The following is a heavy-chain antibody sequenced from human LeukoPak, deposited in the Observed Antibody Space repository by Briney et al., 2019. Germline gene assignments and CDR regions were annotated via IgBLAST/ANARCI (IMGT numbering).Heavy chain of an antibody. V-gene: IGHV5-51*01. CDR1: GYRFTSYW. Sequence: GESLKISCKGSGYRFTSYWIGWVRQMPGKGLEWMGIIYTGDSDTRYSPSFQGQVTISADKSISTAYLQWSSLKASDTDMSYCARLKRAPNYVGLDYWGQGTLVTVSS. D-gene: IGHD4/OR15-4a*01. J-gene: IGHJ4*02. CDR2: IYTGDSDT. CDR3: ARLKRAPNYVGLDY.